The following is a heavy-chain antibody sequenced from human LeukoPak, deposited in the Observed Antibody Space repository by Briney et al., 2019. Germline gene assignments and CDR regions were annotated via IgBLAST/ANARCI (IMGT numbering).Heavy chain of an antibody. J-gene: IGHJ4*02. Sequence: GGSLRLSCAASVFTFSSYAMSWVRQAPGKGLEWVSAISGSGGSTYYADSVKGRFTISRDNSKNTLYLQMNSLRAEDTAVYYCANDGIVVVPAARNYWGQGTLVTVSS. D-gene: IGHD2-2*01. V-gene: IGHV3-23*01. CDR1: VFTFSSYA. CDR3: ANDGIVVVPAARNY. CDR2: ISGSGGST.